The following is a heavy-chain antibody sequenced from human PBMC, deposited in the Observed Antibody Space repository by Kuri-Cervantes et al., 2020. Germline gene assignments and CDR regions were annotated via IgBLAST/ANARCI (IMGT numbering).Heavy chain of an antibody. CDR3: AKDHGSSWNYYYFDY. V-gene: IGHV3-30*04. CDR2: ISYDGSNK. J-gene: IGHJ4*02. CDR1: GFTFSSYA. D-gene: IGHD6-13*01. Sequence: GESLKISCAASGFTFSSYAMHWVRQAPGKGLEWVAVISYDGSNKYYADSVKGRFTIYRDNSKNTLYLQMNSLRAEDTAVYYCAKDHGSSWNYYYFDYWGQGTLVTVSS.